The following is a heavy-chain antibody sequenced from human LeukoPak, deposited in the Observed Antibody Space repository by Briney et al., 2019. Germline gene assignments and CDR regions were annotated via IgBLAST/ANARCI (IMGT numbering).Heavy chain of an antibody. CDR3: ARPYDFWSGSYDAFDI. D-gene: IGHD3-3*01. CDR1: GGTFSSYA. J-gene: IGHJ3*02. CDR2: IIPIFGTA. V-gene: IGHV1-69*05. Sequence: SVKVSCKASGGTFSSYAISWVRQAPGQGLEWMGRIIPIFGTANYAQKFQGRVTITTDESTSTAYMELSSLRSGDTAVYYCARPYDFWSGSYDAFDIWGQGTMVTVSS.